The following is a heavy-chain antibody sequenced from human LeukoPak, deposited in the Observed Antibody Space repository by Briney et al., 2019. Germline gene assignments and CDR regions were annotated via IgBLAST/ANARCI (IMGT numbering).Heavy chain of an antibody. CDR1: GGSISSSSYY. J-gene: IGHJ4*02. CDR3: ARGEDILTDY. CDR2: IYYSGST. Sequence: PSETLSLTCTVSGGSISSSSYYWGWIRQPPGKGLEWIGSIYYSGSTYYNPSLKSRVTISVDTSKNQFSLKLSSVTAADTAVYYCARGEDILTDYWGQGTLVTVSS. V-gene: IGHV4-39*07. D-gene: IGHD3-9*01.